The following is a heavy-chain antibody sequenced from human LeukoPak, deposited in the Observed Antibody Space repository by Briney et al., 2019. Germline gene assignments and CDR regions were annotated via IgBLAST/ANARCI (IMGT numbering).Heavy chain of an antibody. CDR2: ISGGGGTP. J-gene: IGHJ3*01. D-gene: IGHD3-9*01. Sequence: GGSLRLSCAASGFTFSSYAMSWVRQAPGKGLEWVSTISGGGGTPYYADSVKGRFTISRDNSKNTLFLQMNSLRVEDTAVYYCAKGPNYDILTGWRKTYNGFDVWGQGTMVTVSS. CDR1: GFTFSSYA. V-gene: IGHV3-23*01. CDR3: AKGPNYDILTGWRKTYNGFDV.